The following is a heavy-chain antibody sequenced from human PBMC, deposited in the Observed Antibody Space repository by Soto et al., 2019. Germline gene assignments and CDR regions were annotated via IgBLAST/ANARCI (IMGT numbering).Heavy chain of an antibody. J-gene: IGHJ6*02. CDR3: ARETPYCSGGSCYSRHYYYGMDV. V-gene: IGHV3-33*01. CDR1: GFTFSSYG. D-gene: IGHD2-15*01. CDR2: IWYDGSNK. Sequence: QVQLVESGGGVVQPGRSLRLSCAASGFTFSSYGMHWVRQAPGKGLEWVAVIWYDGSNKYYADSVKGRFTISRDNSKNTLYLQMNILRAEDTAVYYCARETPYCSGGSCYSRHYYYGMDVWGQGTTVTVSS.